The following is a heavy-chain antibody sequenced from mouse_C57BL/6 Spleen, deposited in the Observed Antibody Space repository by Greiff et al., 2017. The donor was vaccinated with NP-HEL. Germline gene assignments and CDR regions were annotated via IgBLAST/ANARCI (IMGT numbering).Heavy chain of an antibody. Sequence: VKLMESWAELVKPGASVKMSCKASGYTFTTYPIEWMKQNHGKSLEWIGNFHPYNDDTKYNEKLKGKVTLTVEKSSSTVYLELSRLTSDDSTVDYCARRTAVKVFDYWGQGTTLTVSS. CDR2: FHPYNDDT. V-gene: IGHV1-47*01. D-gene: IGHD3-3*01. CDR3: ARRTAVKVFDY. CDR1: GYTFTTYP. J-gene: IGHJ2*01.